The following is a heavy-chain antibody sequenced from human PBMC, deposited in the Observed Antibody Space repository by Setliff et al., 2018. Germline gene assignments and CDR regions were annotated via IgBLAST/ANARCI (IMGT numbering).Heavy chain of an antibody. D-gene: IGHD3-22*01. Sequence: LSLTFTVSGGSISSGSYYWSWIRQPAGKGLEWIGRIYTSGSTNYNPSLKSRVTISIDTSKNQFSLKLSSVTAADTAVYYCARDFDSSGNFDYWGQGTLVTVSS. V-gene: IGHV4-61*02. CDR3: ARDFDSSGNFDY. CDR1: GGSISSGSYY. CDR2: IYTSGST. J-gene: IGHJ4*02.